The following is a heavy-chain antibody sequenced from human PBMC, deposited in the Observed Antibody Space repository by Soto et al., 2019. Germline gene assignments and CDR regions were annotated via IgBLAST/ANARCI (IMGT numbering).Heavy chain of an antibody. V-gene: IGHV1-18*01. J-gene: IGHJ3*02. CDR1: GYTFTNYG. CDR2: ISAHTGNT. D-gene: IGHD6-13*01. CDR3: ARVLGYNSSWWRHTAFDI. Sequence: ASVKVSCKTSGYTFTNYGISWVRQAPGQGLEWMGWISAHTGNTNYAQKFQGRVTMTTDTSTSTAYMELRSLRSDDTTVYYCARVLGYNSSWWRHTAFDIWGQGTMVTVSS.